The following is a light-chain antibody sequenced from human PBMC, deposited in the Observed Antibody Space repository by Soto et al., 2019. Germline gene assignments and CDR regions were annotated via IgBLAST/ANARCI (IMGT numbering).Light chain of an antibody. J-gene: IGKJ2*01. CDR1: QSVSSN. Sequence: EIVMTQSPATLSVSPGERATLSCRASQSVSSNLAWYQQXXXXXPRLLIYGASTRATGIPAXFXXXXXGXXXXXXISSLQSEDFAVYYCQQYNNWLMYTFGQGTKLEIK. V-gene: IGKV3-15*01. CDR3: QQYNNWLMYT. CDR2: GAS.